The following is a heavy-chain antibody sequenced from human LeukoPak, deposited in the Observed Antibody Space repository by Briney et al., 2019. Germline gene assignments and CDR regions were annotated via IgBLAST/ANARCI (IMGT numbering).Heavy chain of an antibody. V-gene: IGHV3-30-3*01. CDR3: ARRMYYYDSSGYYYPYFDY. CDR2: ISYDGSNK. Sequence: PGRSLRLSCAASGFTFSSYAMHWVRQAPGKGLEWVAVISYDGSNKYYADSVKGRFTISRDNSKNTLYLQKNSLRTEDTAVYYCARRMYYYDSSGYYYPYFDYWGQGTLVTVSS. D-gene: IGHD3-22*01. CDR1: GFTFSSYA. J-gene: IGHJ4*02.